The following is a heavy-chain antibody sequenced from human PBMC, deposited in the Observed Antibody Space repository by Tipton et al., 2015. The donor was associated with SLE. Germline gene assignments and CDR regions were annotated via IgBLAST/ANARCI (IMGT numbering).Heavy chain of an antibody. CDR1: GASISSGSYY. V-gene: IGHV4-31*03. D-gene: IGHD2-2*01. CDR2: IYGSGTT. Sequence: TLSLTCTVSGASISSGSYYWSWIRQHPGKGLEWIGYIYGSGTTYSNPSLKSRVTMSVDTSKNQFSLKLSSVTAADTAFYYCARRGSTIGHWFDPWGRGTLVTVSS. CDR3: ARRGSTIGHWFDP. J-gene: IGHJ5*02.